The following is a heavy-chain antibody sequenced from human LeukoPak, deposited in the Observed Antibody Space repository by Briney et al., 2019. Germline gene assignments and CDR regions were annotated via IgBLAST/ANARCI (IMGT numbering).Heavy chain of an antibody. CDR3: ARGLVVAYYYYYMDV. Sequence: GASVKVSCKAFGYTFTSNYMHWVRQAPGQGPEWMGVISPSGGSTTYAQKFQGRVTITADESTSTAYMEPSSLRSEDTAVYYCARGLVVAYYYYYMDVWGKGTTVTISS. V-gene: IGHV1-46*01. CDR2: ISPSGGST. J-gene: IGHJ6*03. CDR1: GYTFTSNY. D-gene: IGHD2-15*01.